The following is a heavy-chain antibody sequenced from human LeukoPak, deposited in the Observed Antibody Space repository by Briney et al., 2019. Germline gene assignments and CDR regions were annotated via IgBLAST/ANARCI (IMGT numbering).Heavy chain of an antibody. CDR1: GFTFSSYA. D-gene: IGHD3-10*01. V-gene: IGHV3-30*04. CDR3: ARDQIHYTNWFDP. CDR2: ILYDGSNK. J-gene: IGHJ5*02. Sequence: GGSLSLSCAASGFTFSSYAMHWVRQAPGKGLGGVAVILYDGSNKYSADSVKGRFTISRDNSKNTLYLQMNSLRAEDTAVYYCARDQIHYTNWFDPWGQGTLVTVSS.